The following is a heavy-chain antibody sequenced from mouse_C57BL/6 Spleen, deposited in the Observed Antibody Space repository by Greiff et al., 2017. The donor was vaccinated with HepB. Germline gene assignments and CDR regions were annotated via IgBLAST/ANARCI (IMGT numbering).Heavy chain of an antibody. CDR2: IHPNSGST. J-gene: IGHJ2*01. V-gene: IGHV1-64*01. CDR3: ERSPGNYCDY. Sequence: QVQLQQPGAELVKPGASVKLSCKASGYTFTSYWMHWVKQRPGQGLEWIGMIHPNSGSTNYNEKFKSKATLTVDKSSSTAYMQLSSLTSEDSAVYYCERSPGNYCDYWGQGTTLTVSS. CDR1: GYTFTSYW.